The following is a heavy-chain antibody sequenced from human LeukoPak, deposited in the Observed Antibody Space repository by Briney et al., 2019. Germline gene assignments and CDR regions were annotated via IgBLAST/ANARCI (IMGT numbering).Heavy chain of an antibody. CDR3: AKDGGVTGYYSRGYLDY. V-gene: IGHV3-23*01. CDR1: GFPFSSHA. J-gene: IGHJ4*02. Sequence: GGSLRLSCAASGFPFSSHAMSWVRQAPGKGLKWVSGISGGGGTTYYADSVKSRFTISRDNSRNTLYLQMSTLRDEDTAVYYCAKDGGVTGYYSRGYLDYWGQGTLVTVSS. CDR2: ISGGGGTT. D-gene: IGHD3-9*01.